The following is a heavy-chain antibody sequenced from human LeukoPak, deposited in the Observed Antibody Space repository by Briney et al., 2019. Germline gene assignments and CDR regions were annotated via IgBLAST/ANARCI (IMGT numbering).Heavy chain of an antibody. Sequence: GESLKISCKGSGNSFTNYWIGWVRQMPGKGLEWMGIFYPGDSNTRYNPSFQGQVTFSADKSVNTAYLQWSSLRASDTAIYYCARLSITTSLRLYYFDYWGQGTLVTVPS. CDR1: GNSFTNYW. J-gene: IGHJ4*02. D-gene: IGHD2/OR15-2a*01. V-gene: IGHV5-51*01. CDR3: ARLSITTSLRLYYFDY. CDR2: FYPGDSNT.